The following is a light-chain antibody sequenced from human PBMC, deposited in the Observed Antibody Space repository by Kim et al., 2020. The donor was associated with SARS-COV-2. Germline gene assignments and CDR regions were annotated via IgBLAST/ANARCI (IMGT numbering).Light chain of an antibody. J-gene: IGKJ3*01. CDR3: QHYGSSPRT. Sequence: EIVLTQSPGRLSLSPGERATLSCRASQSVSSSYLAWYQQKPGQPPRLLMYATSSRATGIPDRFSGSGSGTDFTLTISRLEPEDFAVYYCQHYGSSPRTFGPGTKVDIK. CDR1: QSVSSSY. V-gene: IGKV3-20*01. CDR2: ATS.